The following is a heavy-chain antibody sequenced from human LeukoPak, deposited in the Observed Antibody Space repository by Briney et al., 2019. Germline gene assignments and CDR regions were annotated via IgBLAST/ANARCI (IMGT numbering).Heavy chain of an antibody. D-gene: IGHD6-19*01. V-gene: IGHV4-4*02. Sequence: SETLSLTCAVSGASISSRNYWSWVRQPPGKGLEWIGEIYRSGGTNYHPSLKRRVTISLDTSKHQFSLKLISVPAADTAIYYCARVTGRLVQSSFDFWGQGILVTVSS. CDR1: GASISSRNY. CDR3: ARVTGRLVQSSFDF. J-gene: IGHJ4*02. CDR2: IYRSGGT.